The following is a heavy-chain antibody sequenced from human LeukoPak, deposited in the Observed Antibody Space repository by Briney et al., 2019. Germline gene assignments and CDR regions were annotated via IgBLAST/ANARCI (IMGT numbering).Heavy chain of an antibody. CDR3: AKDLAGIVVVPAAPDY. CDR2: ISYDGSNK. CDR1: GFTCSSYG. V-gene: IGHV3-30*18. D-gene: IGHD2-2*01. J-gene: IGHJ4*02. Sequence: PGGSLRLSCAASGFTCSSYGMHWVRQAPGKRLEWVAVISYDGSNKYYADSVKGRFTISRDNSKNTLYLQMNSLRAEDTAVYYCAKDLAGIVVVPAAPDYWGQGTLVTVSS.